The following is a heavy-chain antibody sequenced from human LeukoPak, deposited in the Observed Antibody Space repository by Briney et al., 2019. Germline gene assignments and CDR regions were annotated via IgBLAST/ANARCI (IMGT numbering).Heavy chain of an antibody. CDR2: IIPIFGTA. D-gene: IGHD4-23*01. V-gene: IGHV1-69*13. J-gene: IGHJ4*02. CDR3: ARVGGPYGGNSPFDY. Sequence: SVKVSCKASGGTFSSYAISWVRQAPGQGLEWMGEIIPIFGTANYAQKFQGRVTITADESTSTAYMELSSLRSEDTAVYYCARVGGPYGGNSPFDYWGQGTLVTVSS. CDR1: GGTFSSYA.